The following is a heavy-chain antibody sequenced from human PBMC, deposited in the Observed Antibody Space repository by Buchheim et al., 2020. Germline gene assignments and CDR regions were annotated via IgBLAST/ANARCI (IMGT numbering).Heavy chain of an antibody. J-gene: IGHJ4*02. CDR2: ISQDGSSE. Sequence: QVQLVESGGRVVQPGTSLRLSCSGSGFNFRTYAMHWVRQAPGKGLEWVAVISHDVITSISQDGSSEYYADYVKGRFTISRDNSKNTVYMEMNSLRREDTAVYYCARGGDYGDTFDFWGQGTL. V-gene: IGHV3-30-3*01. CDR1: GFNFRTYA. D-gene: IGHD4-17*01. CDR3: ARGGDYGDTFDF.